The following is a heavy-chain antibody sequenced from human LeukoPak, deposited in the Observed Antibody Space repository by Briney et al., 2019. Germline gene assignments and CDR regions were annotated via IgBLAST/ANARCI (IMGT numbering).Heavy chain of an antibody. V-gene: IGHV3-23*05. J-gene: IGHJ4*02. Sequence: GGSLRLSCVASGFTFSDYAMNWVRQAPGKGLEWVSTFKTNYNQVYYAESVRGRFTISTDNSKNTAYLQMNSLRVEDTALYYCTRSVPDYTRFDFWGQGALVTVSS. D-gene: IGHD4-11*01. CDR2: FKTNYNQV. CDR3: TRSVPDYTRFDF. CDR1: GFTFSDYA.